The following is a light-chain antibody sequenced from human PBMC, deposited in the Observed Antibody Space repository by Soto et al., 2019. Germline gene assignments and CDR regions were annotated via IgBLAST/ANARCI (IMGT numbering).Light chain of an antibody. J-gene: IGKJ5*01. CDR2: GAS. V-gene: IGKV3-20*01. CDR3: QQYGGSPIT. CDR1: QSVTGSY. Sequence: EIVLTQSPGTLSFSPGQRGTLCWRASQSVTGSYLDWCQQKPGQAPRLLIYGASSRATGIPDRFIGSGSGTDFTLTITRLEPEDFAVYYCQQYGGSPITFGLGTRLEIK.